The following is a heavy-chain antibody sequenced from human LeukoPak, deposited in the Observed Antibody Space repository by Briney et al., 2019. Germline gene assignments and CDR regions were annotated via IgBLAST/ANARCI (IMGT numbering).Heavy chain of an antibody. CDR2: IYYSGST. J-gene: IGHJ6*02. CDR3: ARAPTTYSSSWDYYGMDV. V-gene: IGHV4-59*01. Sequence: SETLSLTCTVSGGSISSYYWSWIRQPPGKGLEWIGYIYYSGSTNYNPSLKSRVTISVDTSKNQFSLKLSSVTAADTAVYYCARAPTTYSSSWDYYGMDVWGQGTTVTVSS. CDR1: GGSISSYY. D-gene: IGHD6-13*01.